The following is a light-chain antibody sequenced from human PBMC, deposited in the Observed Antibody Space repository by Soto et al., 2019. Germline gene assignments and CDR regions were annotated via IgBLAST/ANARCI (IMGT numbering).Light chain of an antibody. CDR3: QQYNSSSRT. Sequence: IQMTQSPATLSASVGDRVTMTCRASQSISTSLAWYQHKPGKAPKLLIYKASTLQSGVPSRFSGSGSGTEFTLTTSSLLPDDFATYSCQQYNSSSRTFGQGTKVDI. V-gene: IGKV1-5*03. CDR2: KAS. CDR1: QSISTS. J-gene: IGKJ1*01.